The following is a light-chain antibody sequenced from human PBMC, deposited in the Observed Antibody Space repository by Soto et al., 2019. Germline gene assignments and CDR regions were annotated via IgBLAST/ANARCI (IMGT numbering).Light chain of an antibody. CDR1: QSVSSSY. CDR3: QRYGSSPLT. J-gene: IGKJ4*01. CDR2: GAS. V-gene: IGKV3-20*01. Sequence: EIVLTQSPGTLSWSPGERATLSCRASQSVSSSYFAWYQQKPGQAPRLLIYGASIRATCIPDRFSGSGSETDFTLTISRLEPEDFAVYYCQRYGSSPLTFGGGTKVEI.